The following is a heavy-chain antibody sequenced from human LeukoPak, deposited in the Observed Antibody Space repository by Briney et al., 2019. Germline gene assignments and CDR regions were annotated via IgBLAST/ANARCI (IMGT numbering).Heavy chain of an antibody. CDR3: ARGNYDFWSATDY. CDR2: ISYDGSNK. V-gene: IGHV3-30-3*01. D-gene: IGHD3-3*01. Sequence: PGRSLRLSCAASGFTFSSYAMHWVRQAPGKGLEWVAVISYDGSNKYYGDSVNGRFTISRDNSKNTLYLQMNSLRAEDTAVYYCARGNYDFWSATDYWGQGTLVTVSS. CDR1: GFTFSSYA. J-gene: IGHJ4*02.